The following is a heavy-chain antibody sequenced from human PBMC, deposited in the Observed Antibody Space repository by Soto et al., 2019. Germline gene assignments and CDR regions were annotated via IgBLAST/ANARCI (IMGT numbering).Heavy chain of an antibody. CDR1: GGSISGYY. J-gene: IGHJ6*02. D-gene: IGHD4-17*01. CDR2: IYYSGST. CDR3: ARILTLREAYGMDV. V-gene: IGHV4-59*01. Sequence: PSETLSLTCTVSGGSISGYYWSWIRQPPGKGLEWIGYIYYSGSTNYNPSLKSRVTISVDTSKNQFSLKLSSVTAADTAVYYCARILTLREAYGMDVWGQGTTVTVSS.